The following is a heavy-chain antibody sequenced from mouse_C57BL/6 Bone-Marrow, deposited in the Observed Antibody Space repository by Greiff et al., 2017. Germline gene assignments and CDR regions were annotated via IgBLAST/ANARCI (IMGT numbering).Heavy chain of an antibody. CDR1: GYTFTSYW. Sequence: QVQLKQPGAELVKPGASVKLSCKASGYTFTSYWMHWVKQRPGQGLEWIGMIHPNSGSTNYNEKFKSKATLTVDKSSSTAYMQLSSLTSEDSAVYYCARRALNYCDYWGQGTTLTVSS. J-gene: IGHJ2*01. CDR3: ARRALNYCDY. V-gene: IGHV1-64*01. CDR2: IHPNSGST. D-gene: IGHD3-3*01.